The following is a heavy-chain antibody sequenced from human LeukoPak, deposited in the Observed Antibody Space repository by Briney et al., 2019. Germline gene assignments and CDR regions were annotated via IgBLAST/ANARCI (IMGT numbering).Heavy chain of an antibody. CDR1: GFTFNNYN. CDR3: TTDLNSHVAYDFWSGYPH. D-gene: IGHD3-3*01. CDR2: IKSKTDGGTT. V-gene: IGHV3-15*01. Sequence: PGGSLRLSCTASGFTFNNYNMNWVRQAPGKGLEWVGRIKSKTDGGTTDYAAPVKGRFTISRDDSKNTLYLQMNSLKTEDTAVYYCTTDLNSHVAYDFWSGYPHWGQGTLVTVSS. J-gene: IGHJ4*02.